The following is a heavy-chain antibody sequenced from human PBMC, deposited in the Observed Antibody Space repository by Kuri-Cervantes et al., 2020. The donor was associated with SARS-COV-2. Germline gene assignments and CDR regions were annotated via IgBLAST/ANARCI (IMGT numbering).Heavy chain of an antibody. CDR3: ARFRWFGELPTYYFDY. Sequence: ASVKVSCKASGYTFTSYAMHWVRQAPGQRLEWMGWINAGNGNTKYSQKFQGRVTITRDTSASTAYMELSSLRSEDTAVYYCARFRWFGELPTYYFDYWGQGTLVTVSS. V-gene: IGHV1-3*01. D-gene: IGHD3-10*01. CDR1: GYTFTSYA. CDR2: INAGNGNT. J-gene: IGHJ4*02.